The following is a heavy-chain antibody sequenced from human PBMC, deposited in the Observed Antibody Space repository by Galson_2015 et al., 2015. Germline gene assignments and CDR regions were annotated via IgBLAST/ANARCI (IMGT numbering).Heavy chain of an antibody. CDR2: FFYRGTT. D-gene: IGHD3-9*01. Sequence: ETLSLTCTVSGGSISSSSYYWAWIRQPPGKGLEWIGSFFYRGTTYYNPSLKSRVTISVDTSKNQISLKLSSVTAADTAVYFCARHDTLCRSAGYCPYFDSWGRGTLATVSS. J-gene: IGHJ4*02. V-gene: IGHV4-39*01. CDR3: ARHDTLCRSAGYCPYFDS. CDR1: GGSISSSSYY.